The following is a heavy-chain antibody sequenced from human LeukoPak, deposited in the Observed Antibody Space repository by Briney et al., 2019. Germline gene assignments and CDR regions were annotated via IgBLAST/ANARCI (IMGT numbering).Heavy chain of an antibody. CDR3: ARVSGYHWGSFYDY. CDR2: IYYSGST. CDR1: GGSISSYY. D-gene: IGHD5-12*01. J-gene: IGHJ4*02. Sequence: SETLSLTCTVSGGSISSYYWSWIRQPPGKGLEWIGYIYYSGSTNYNPSLKSRVTISVDTSKNQFSLKLRSVTAADTAVYYCARVSGYHWGSFYDYWGQGTLVTVSS. V-gene: IGHV4-59*01.